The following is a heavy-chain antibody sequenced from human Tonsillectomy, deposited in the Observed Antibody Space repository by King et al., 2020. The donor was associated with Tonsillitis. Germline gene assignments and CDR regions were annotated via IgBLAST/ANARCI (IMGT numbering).Heavy chain of an antibody. CDR3: ATTVTTGLYFDF. CDR1: GGSISSGDYY. CDR2: IYYNGGT. J-gene: IGHJ4*02. V-gene: IGHV4-30-4*01. D-gene: IGHD4-17*01. Sequence: VQLQESGPGLVKPSQTLSLTCAVSGGSISSGDYYWSWIRQPPGKGLEWIGYIYYNGGTYYSPSLNSRVTISVDTSKNQFSPELNSVTAADTAVYYCATTVTTGLYFDFWGQGTLVTISS.